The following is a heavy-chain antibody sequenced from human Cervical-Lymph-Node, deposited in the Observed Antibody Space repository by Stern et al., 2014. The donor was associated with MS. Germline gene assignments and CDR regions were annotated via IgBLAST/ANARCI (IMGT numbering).Heavy chain of an antibody. Sequence: QVQLVQSGGGVVQPGRTLSLSCAASGFTFSSYGLNWLRQAPGKGLEWVAVIWYDGSNKYYADSVKGRFSISRDKSKNTLYLQMNSLRAEDTALYYCARSSSPGPYYYYGMDVWGQGTTVTVSS. CDR3: ARSSSPGPYYYYGMDV. D-gene: IGHD6-13*01. CDR2: IWYDGSNK. J-gene: IGHJ6*02. V-gene: IGHV3-33*01. CDR1: GFTFSSYG.